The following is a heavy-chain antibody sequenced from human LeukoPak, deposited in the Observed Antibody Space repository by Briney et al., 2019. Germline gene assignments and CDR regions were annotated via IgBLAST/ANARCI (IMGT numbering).Heavy chain of an antibody. D-gene: IGHD3-22*01. CDR1: GFTFSSYG. Sequence: GGTLRLSCAASGFTFSSYGMSWVRQAPGKGLEWVSDISSGGGSTYYADSVKGRFTISRDNSKNTLYLQMNSLRAEDTAVYYCARDGDDNSGYYFAGHWGQGTLVTVSS. CDR2: ISSGGGST. V-gene: IGHV3-23*01. CDR3: ARDGDDNSGYYFAGH. J-gene: IGHJ4*02.